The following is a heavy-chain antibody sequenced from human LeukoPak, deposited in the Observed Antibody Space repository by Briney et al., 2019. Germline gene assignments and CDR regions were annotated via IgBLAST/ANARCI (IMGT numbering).Heavy chain of an antibody. Sequence: QPGGSLRLSCAASGFTFSSYWMHWVRQAPGKGLVWVSRINTDGSSTSYADSVKGRFTISRDNAKNTLYLQMNSLRAEDTAVYYCARGYSSSWVDYWGQGTLVTVSS. V-gene: IGHV3-74*01. CDR3: ARGYSSSWVDY. D-gene: IGHD6-13*01. CDR1: GFTFSSYW. J-gene: IGHJ4*02. CDR2: INTDGSST.